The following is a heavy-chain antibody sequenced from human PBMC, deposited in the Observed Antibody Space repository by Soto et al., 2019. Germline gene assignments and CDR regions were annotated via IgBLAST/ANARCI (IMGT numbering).Heavy chain of an antibody. CDR3: ARDKDREQLGGNYYYALDV. J-gene: IGHJ6*02. V-gene: IGHV1-69*12. CDR2: IIPIFRTP. Sequence: QVQLVQSGAEVLKPGSSVKVSCKASGDTFDTFAISWVRQAPGQGLEWMGGIIPIFRTPDYAQKFQGSVTITGDVSTSTAYRELSSLRSEDTAVYYCARDKDREQLGGNYYYALDVWGQGTTVTVSS. CDR1: GDTFDTFA. D-gene: IGHD1-1*01.